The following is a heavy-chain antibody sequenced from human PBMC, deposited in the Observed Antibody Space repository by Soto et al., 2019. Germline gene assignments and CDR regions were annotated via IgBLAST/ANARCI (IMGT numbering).Heavy chain of an antibody. J-gene: IGHJ4*02. CDR2: MGGIGCSS. Sequence: EVQLLESGGDLVQPGGSLRLSCTASGFSFSSYAMTWVRQAPGKGLEWVSTMGGIGCSSCYADSVKGRFTISSDNSANTLYLQMNSLRVEDTAVYYYATDIAARRVGWPFDSWGQGTLVTVSS. D-gene: IGHD6-6*01. CDR1: GFSFSSYA. CDR3: ATDIAARRVGWPFDS. V-gene: IGHV3-23*01.